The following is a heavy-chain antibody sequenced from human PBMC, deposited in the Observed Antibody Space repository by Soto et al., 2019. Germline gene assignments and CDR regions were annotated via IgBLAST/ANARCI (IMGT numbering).Heavy chain of an antibody. D-gene: IGHD1-1*01. CDR3: ARSTLARFDP. Sequence: XETLSLTCTVSGGSISSYYWSWIRQPPGKGLEWIGYIYYSGSTNYNPSLKSRVTISVDTSKNQFSLKLSSVTAADTAVYYCARSTLARFDPWGQGTLVTVSS. J-gene: IGHJ5*02. V-gene: IGHV4-59*01. CDR2: IYYSGST. CDR1: GGSISSYY.